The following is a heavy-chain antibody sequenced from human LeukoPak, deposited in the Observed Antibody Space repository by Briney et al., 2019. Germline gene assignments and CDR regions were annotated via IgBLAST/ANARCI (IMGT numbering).Heavy chain of an antibody. V-gene: IGHV5-51*01. CDR3: ARRGYCSSTSCYPFDY. J-gene: IGHJ4*02. CDR1: GYSFTSYW. D-gene: IGHD2-2*01. Sequence: GESLKISCKGSGYSFTSYWIGWVRQMPGKGLEWMGIIYPGDSDTRYSPSFQGQVTISADKSISTAYLQWNSLKASDTAMYYCARRGYCSSTSCYPFDYWGQGTLVTVSS. CDR2: IYPGDSDT.